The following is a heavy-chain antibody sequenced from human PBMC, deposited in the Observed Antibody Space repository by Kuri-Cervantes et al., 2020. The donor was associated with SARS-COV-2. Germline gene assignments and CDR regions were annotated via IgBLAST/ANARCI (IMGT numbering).Heavy chain of an antibody. J-gene: IGHJ4*02. Sequence: GESLKISCVASGFTFSAYTLNWVRQAPGKGLEWVSSITRSSVYISYADSLKGRFTISRDNAKNSLYLQMNSLRAEDTAVYYGASSPGDGDYDPFDYWGQGALVTVSS. V-gene: IGHV3-21*01. D-gene: IGHD4-17*01. CDR2: ITRSSVYI. CDR1: GFTFSAYT. CDR3: ASSPGDGDYDPFDY.